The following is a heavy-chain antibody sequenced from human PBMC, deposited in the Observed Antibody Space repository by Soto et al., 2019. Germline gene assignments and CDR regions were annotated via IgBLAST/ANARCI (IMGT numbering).Heavy chain of an antibody. Sequence: ASVKVSCKASGYTFTSYAMHWVRQAPGQRLEWMGWINAGNGNTKYSQKFQGRVTITRDTSASTAYMELSSLRSEDTAVYYCAREKPRITMVRGVPYYGMDVWGQGTTVTVSS. CDR1: GYTFTSYA. V-gene: IGHV1-3*01. CDR3: AREKPRITMVRGVPYYGMDV. J-gene: IGHJ6*02. D-gene: IGHD3-10*01. CDR2: INAGNGNT.